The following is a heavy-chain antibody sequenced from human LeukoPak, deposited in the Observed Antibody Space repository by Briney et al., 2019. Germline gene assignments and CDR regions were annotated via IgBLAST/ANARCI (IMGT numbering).Heavy chain of an antibody. J-gene: IGHJ5*02. Sequence: PSETLSLTCTVSGYSISSGYYWGWIRQPPGKGLEWIGEINHSGSTNYSPSLKSRVTISLDTSKNQFSLKLSSVTAADTAVYYCARDHYSTWGQGTLVTVSS. V-gene: IGHV4-38-2*02. CDR2: INHSGST. CDR3: ARDHYST. CDR1: GYSISSGYY. D-gene: IGHD6-13*01.